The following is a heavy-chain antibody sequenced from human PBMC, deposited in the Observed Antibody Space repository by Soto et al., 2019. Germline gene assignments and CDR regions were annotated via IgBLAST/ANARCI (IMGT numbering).Heavy chain of an antibody. V-gene: IGHV3-21*01. Sequence: EVQLVESGGGLVKPGGSLRLSCAASGFTSGFTFSSYTMNWVRQAPGKGLEWVSSISSSGTYIWYADSVKGRFTITRDNAKSSLYLQMNSLRAEDTAIYCCATGDWFDPWGQGTQVSVSP. CDR1: GFTFSSYT. J-gene: IGHJ5*02. CDR2: ISSSGTYI. CDR3: ATGDWFDP.